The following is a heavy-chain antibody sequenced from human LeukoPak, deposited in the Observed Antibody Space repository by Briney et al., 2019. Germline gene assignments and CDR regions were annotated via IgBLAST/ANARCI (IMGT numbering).Heavy chain of an antibody. CDR2: IYYSGST. Sequence: PSETLSLFCTVSGGSISGSSYFWGWIRQPPGKGLEWIGSIYYSGSTYYNPSLKSRVTISVDTSKNQFSLKLSSVTAADTAVYYCASPPWHYYDSSGYRFDYWGQGTLVTVSS. CDR3: ASPPWHYYDSSGYRFDY. CDR1: GGSISGSSYF. D-gene: IGHD3-22*01. J-gene: IGHJ4*02. V-gene: IGHV4-39*01.